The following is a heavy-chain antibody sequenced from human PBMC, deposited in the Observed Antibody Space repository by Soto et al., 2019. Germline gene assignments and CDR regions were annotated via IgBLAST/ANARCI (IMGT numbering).Heavy chain of an antibody. CDR2: INHSGST. V-gene: IGHV4-34*01. D-gene: IGHD6-13*01. CDR3: ARGLLIAAAGMNWFDP. Sequence: PSETLSLTCAVYGGSFSGYYWSWIRQPPGKGLEWIGEINHSGSTNYNPSLKNRVTISVDTSKNQFSLKLSSVTAADTAVYYCARGLLIAAAGMNWFDPWGQGTLVTVSS. J-gene: IGHJ5*02. CDR1: GGSFSGYY.